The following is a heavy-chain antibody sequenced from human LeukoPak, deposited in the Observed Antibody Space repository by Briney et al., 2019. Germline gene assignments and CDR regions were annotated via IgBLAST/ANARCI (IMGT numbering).Heavy chain of an antibody. CDR2: ITSSSSTI. CDR1: GFTFSSYA. V-gene: IGHV3-48*04. Sequence: GGSLRLSCAASGFTFSSYAMHWVRQAPGKGLEWVSYITSSSSTIYYADSVKGRFTISRDNAKNSLYLQMNSLRAEDTAVYYCAELGITMIGGVWGKGTTVTISS. D-gene: IGHD3-10*02. CDR3: AELGITMIGGV. J-gene: IGHJ6*04.